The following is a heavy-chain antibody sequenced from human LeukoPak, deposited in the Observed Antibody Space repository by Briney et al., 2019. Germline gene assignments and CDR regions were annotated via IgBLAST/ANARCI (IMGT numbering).Heavy chain of an antibody. V-gene: IGHV3-7*01. D-gene: IGHD3-3*01. Sequence: GGSLRLSCAASGFTFSSFWMSWGRQAPGTGQEWVANINQYGSEKYYVDSVKGRFSLSRHNAKNSLYLQMHSLRAEDTAVYYCASPTVFGVVLYYWGQGTLVTVSS. J-gene: IGHJ4*02. CDR3: ASPTVFGVVLYY. CDR1: GFTFSSFW. CDR2: INQYGSEK.